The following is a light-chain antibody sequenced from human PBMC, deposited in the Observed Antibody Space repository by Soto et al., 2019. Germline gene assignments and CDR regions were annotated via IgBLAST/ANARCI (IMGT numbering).Light chain of an antibody. CDR2: AAS. V-gene: IGKV1-27*01. Sequence: DIQMTQSPSSVSASLGDRVTITCRASQGIGVYLAWFQQKPGNVPKLLIYAASTLQAGVPSRFSGSGSGTDFPITISRLQPEDVATYYCQKYNSAPLTVGGGTKVEIK. CDR1: QGIGVY. CDR3: QKYNSAPLT. J-gene: IGKJ4*01.